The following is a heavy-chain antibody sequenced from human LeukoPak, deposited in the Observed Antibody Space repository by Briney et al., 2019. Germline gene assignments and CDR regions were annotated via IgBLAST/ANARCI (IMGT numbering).Heavy chain of an antibody. J-gene: IGHJ5*02. CDR2: IYHSGST. CDR1: GGSIRSGGYS. Sequence: SETLSLTCTVSGGSIRSGGYSWSWIRQPPGKGLEWIGYIYHSGSTYYNPSLKSRVTISVDRSKNQFSLKLSSVTAADTAVYYCARAGYTAMVGLRFDPWGQGTLVTVSS. D-gene: IGHD5-18*01. V-gene: IGHV4-30-2*01. CDR3: ARAGYTAMVGLRFDP.